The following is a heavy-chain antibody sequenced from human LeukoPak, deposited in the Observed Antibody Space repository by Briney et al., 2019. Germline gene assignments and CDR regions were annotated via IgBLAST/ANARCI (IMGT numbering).Heavy chain of an antibody. CDR1: GFTFSSYS. CDR2: ISSSSSYI. J-gene: IGHJ4*02. Sequence: EGSLRLSCAASGFTFSSYSMNWVRQAPGKGLEWVSSISSSSSYIYYADSVKGRFTISRDNAKNSLYLQMNSLRAEDTAVYYCARGSSWYDPIDYWGQGTLVTVSS. D-gene: IGHD6-13*01. CDR3: ARGSSWYDPIDY. V-gene: IGHV3-21*04.